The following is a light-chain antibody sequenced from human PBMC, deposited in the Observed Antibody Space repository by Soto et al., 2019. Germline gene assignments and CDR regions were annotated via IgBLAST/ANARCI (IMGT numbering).Light chain of an antibody. CDR3: QQYNDWPWT. CDR1: QSVTNN. Sequence: EKVMTQSPATLSVSPGEGATLFCRASQSVTNNLAWYQQKPGQAPSLLIYGTSARANGVPARFSGSGFGTDFTLTISSLQSEDFAIYYCQQYNDWPWTFGQGTKVEIK. J-gene: IGKJ1*01. CDR2: GTS. V-gene: IGKV3-15*01.